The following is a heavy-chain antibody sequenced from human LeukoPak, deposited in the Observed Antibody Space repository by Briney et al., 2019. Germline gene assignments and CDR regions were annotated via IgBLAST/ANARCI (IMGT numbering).Heavy chain of an antibody. CDR3: ARGERIYSSSRRIQH. CDR1: GGSFSGYY. J-gene: IGHJ1*01. D-gene: IGHD6-13*01. CDR2: INHSGST. V-gene: IGHV4-34*01. Sequence: KTSETLSLTCAVYGGSFSGYYWSWIRQPPGKGLEWIGEINHSGSTNYNPSLKSRVTISVDTSKNQFSLRLSSVTAADTAVYYCARGERIYSSSRRIQHWGQGTLVTVSS.